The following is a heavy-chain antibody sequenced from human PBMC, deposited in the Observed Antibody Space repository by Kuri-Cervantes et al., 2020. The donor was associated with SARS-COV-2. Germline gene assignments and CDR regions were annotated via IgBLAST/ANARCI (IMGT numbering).Heavy chain of an antibody. CDR2: IYYSGST. D-gene: IGHD6-6*01. V-gene: IGHV4-59*01. CDR3: ARWGYSSSSSGLGYYYYYMDV. J-gene: IGHJ6*03. Sequence: SETLSLTCNVSGGSISSYYWSWIRQPPGKGLEWIGYIYYSGSTNYNPSLKSRVTISVDTSKNQFSLKLSSVTAADTAVYYCARWGYSSSSSGLGYYYYYMDVWGKGTTVTVSS. CDR1: GGSISSYY.